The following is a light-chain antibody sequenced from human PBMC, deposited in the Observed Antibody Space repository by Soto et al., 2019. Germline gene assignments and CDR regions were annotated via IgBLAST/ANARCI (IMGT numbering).Light chain of an antibody. Sequence: ELVLTQSPATLSVSPGERATLSWRASQTISDKLAWYQQKTGQAPRILIYGESARALGIPDRLSGSGSGTELSFTVTSLKSEDFAVYYCQQYYNWPLTFGGGTKVDIK. V-gene: IGKV3-15*01. CDR3: QQYYNWPLT. CDR2: GES. J-gene: IGKJ4*01. CDR1: QTISDK.